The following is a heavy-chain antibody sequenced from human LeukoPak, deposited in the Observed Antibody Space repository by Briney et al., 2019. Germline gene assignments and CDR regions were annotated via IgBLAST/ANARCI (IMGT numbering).Heavy chain of an antibody. V-gene: IGHV3-15*01. CDR2: IKSKTDGGTT. D-gene: IGHD3-9*01. Sequence: GGSLRLSCAASGFTFSNAWMSWVRQAPGKGLEWVGRIKSKTDGGTTDYAAPVKGRFTISRDDSKNTLYLQMNSLKTEDTAVYYCTTRGYYDILTGYPAFFDYWGQGTLVTVSS. J-gene: IGHJ4*02. CDR1: GFTFSNAW. CDR3: TTRGYYDILTGYPAFFDY.